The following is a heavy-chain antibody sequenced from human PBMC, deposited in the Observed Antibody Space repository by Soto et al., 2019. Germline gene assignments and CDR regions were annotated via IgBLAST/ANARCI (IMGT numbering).Heavy chain of an antibody. CDR3: AREGSNGSGSYWYYYYYYMDV. CDR1: GYTFTSYG. V-gene: IGHV1-18*01. J-gene: IGHJ6*03. Sequence: GASVKLYCKASGYTFTSYGISWVRQAPRQGLEWMGWISAYNGNTNYAQKLQGRVTMTTDTSTSTAYMELRSLRSDDTAVYYCAREGSNGSGSYWYYYYYYMDVWGKGTTVTVSS. D-gene: IGHD3-10*01. CDR2: ISAYNGNT.